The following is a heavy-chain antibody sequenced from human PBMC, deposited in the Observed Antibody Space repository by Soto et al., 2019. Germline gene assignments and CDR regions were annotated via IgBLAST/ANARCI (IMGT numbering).Heavy chain of an antibody. CDR3: AREVFTAAIDY. J-gene: IGHJ4*02. D-gene: IGHD1-20*01. CDR2: ISSSSSYI. Sequence: SLRLSCAASGFTFSSYSMNWVRQAPGKGLEWVSSISSSSSYIYYADSVKGRFTISRDNAKNSLYLQMNSLRAEDTAVYYCAREVFTAAIDYWGQGTLVTVSS. V-gene: IGHV3-21*01. CDR1: GFTFSSYS.